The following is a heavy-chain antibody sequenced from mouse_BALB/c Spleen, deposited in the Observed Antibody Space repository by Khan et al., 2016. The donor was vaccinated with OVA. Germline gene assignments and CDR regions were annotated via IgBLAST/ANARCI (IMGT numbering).Heavy chain of an antibody. J-gene: IGHJ2*01. Sequence: EVELVESGPGLVKPSQSLSLTCTVTAYSITSDYAWNWIRQFPGNKLEWMGYISYSGNTNYNPSPKSRISITRHTSKNQFFLQLNSVTTEDTATYYCARVYGGDFDYWGQGTTLTVSS. CDR2: ISYSGNT. CDR3: ARVYGGDFDY. V-gene: IGHV3-2*02. CDR1: AYSITSDYA. D-gene: IGHD2-10*02.